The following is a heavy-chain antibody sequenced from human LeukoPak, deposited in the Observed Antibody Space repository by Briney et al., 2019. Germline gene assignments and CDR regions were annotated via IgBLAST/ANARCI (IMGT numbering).Heavy chain of an antibody. CDR3: VRPWGY. D-gene: IGHD7-27*01. CDR2: ISAGGSSI. V-gene: IGHV3-48*04. J-gene: IGHJ4*02. Sequence: GGSLRLSCAASGFTFRGYWMTWVRQAPGKGLEWVAFISAGGSSIYYTDSVKGRFTISRDNAQNSLYLLMNSLRAEDTAVYYCVRPWGYWGQGTLVTVSS. CDR1: GFTFRGYW.